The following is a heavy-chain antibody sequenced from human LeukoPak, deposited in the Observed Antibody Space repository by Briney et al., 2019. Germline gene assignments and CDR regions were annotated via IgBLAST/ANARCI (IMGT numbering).Heavy chain of an antibody. D-gene: IGHD3-3*01. CDR3: ASTISTSPGWFDP. V-gene: IGHV4-30-4*08. CDR1: GGSISSGDYY. Sequence: SQTQSLTCTVSGGSISSGDYYWSWIRQPPGKGLEWIGYIYYSGSTYYNPSLKSRVTISVDTSKNQFSLKLSSVTAADTAVYYCASTISTSPGWFDPWGQGTLVTVSS. CDR2: IYYSGST. J-gene: IGHJ5*02.